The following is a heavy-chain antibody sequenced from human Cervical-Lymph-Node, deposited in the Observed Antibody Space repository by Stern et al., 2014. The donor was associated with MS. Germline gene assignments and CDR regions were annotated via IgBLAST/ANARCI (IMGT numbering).Heavy chain of an antibody. CDR3: PRPQELAAFDF. CDR1: GLTFDASA. D-gene: IGHD2-15*01. Sequence: EVQLVESGGDLVQPGGSLKLSCATSGLTFDASAMHWVRQAPGKGLEWVGRIRTKANNYAKAYAASAKGRFFRPRNDSTNVAYLQMNGLKTEDTAVYYCPRPQELAAFDFWGRGTLVTVSS. J-gene: IGHJ4*02. CDR2: IRTKANNYAK. V-gene: IGHV3-73*01.